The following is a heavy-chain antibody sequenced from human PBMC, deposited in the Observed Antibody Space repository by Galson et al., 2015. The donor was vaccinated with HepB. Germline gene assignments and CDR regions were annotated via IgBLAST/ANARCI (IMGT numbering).Heavy chain of an antibody. V-gene: IGHV3-30*18. CDR3: AKDHVGSGDY. CDR1: GFTFSSYG. J-gene: IGHJ4*02. Sequence: SLRLSCAASGFTFSSYGMHWVRQAPGKGLEWVAVISYDGSNKYYADSVKGRFTISRDNSKNTLYLQMNSLRAEDTAVYYCAKDHVGSGDYWGQGTLVTVSS. D-gene: IGHD6-19*01. CDR2: ISYDGSNK.